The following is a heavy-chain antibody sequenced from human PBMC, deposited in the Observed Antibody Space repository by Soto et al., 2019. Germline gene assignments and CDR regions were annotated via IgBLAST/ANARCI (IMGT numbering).Heavy chain of an antibody. CDR2: IYYRGST. V-gene: IGHV4-59*11. J-gene: IGHJ6*02. CDR1: GGSISSHY. Sequence: SETLSLTCTVSGGSISSHYWSWVRQAPGKGLEWIGHIYYRGSTTHNPSLRSRSTISVDTSNNQFSLKLNSVTTADTAVYYCARDGREAYGMDVWGQGTKVTVSS. CDR3: ARDGREAYGMDV. D-gene: IGHD1-26*01.